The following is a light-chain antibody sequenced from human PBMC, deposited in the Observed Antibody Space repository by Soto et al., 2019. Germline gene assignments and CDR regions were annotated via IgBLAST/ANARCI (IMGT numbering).Light chain of an antibody. CDR2: AAS. Sequence: DIQMTQSPSPLSASVGDRVTITCRSSESISSYVNWYQQKPGIAPRLLIFAASNLQTGVPSRFSGRGSGTNFFLTISGLQPEDIGTYYCQQYDNLICTFGPGTKV. V-gene: IGKV1-33*01. CDR3: QQYDNLICT. J-gene: IGKJ3*01. CDR1: ESISSY.